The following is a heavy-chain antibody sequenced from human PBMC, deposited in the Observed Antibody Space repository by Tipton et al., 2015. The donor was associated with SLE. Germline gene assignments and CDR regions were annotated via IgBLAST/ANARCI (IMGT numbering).Heavy chain of an antibody. J-gene: IGHJ4*02. CDR1: SGSISSGGYY. D-gene: IGHD2-15*01. CDR2: IYYSGST. Sequence: GLVKPSETLSLTCAVSSGSISSGGYYWSWIRQHPGKGLEWIGYIYYSGSTYYNPSLKSRATISLDTPGRQFSLRLTSVTTADTAVYYCARGSGESFYNSWGQGTRVIVSS. CDR3: ARGSGESFYNS. V-gene: IGHV4-31*11.